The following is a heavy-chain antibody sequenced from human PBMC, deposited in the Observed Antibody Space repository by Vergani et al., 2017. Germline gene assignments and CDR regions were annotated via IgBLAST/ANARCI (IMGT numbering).Heavy chain of an antibody. D-gene: IGHD6-13*01. J-gene: IGHJ4*01. CDR2: IKSDGSIT. Sequence: EVHLVESGGGLVQPGRSLRLSCSGSGFTLGDYAMTWVRQAPGKGLVWVSRIKSDGSITNYADSVKGRFTISRDDSKAIAYLQMNSLKTEDTAVYYCTTGFPGSSWSTFWGQGTLVTVSS. V-gene: IGHV3-49*04. CDR1: GFTLGDYA. CDR3: TTGFPGSSWSTF.